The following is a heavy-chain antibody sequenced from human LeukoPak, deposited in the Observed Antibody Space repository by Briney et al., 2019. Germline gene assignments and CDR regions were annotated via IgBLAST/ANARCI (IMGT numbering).Heavy chain of an antibody. CDR2: IYYSGST. CDR1: GGFISRYY. CDR3: ATTTGSYVDY. D-gene: IGHD1-26*01. J-gene: IGHJ4*02. Sequence: SETLSLTCTVAGGFISRYYQIWIRQPPGKGLEWIGYIYYSGSTNYNPSLKSRVTISIDTSKNQFSLKLSSVTAADTAVYYCATTTGSYVDYWGQGTLVTVSS. V-gene: IGHV4-59*01.